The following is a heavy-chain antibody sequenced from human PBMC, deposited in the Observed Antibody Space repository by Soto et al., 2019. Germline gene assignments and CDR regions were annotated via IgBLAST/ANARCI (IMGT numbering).Heavy chain of an antibody. Sequence: EVQLLESGGGLVQPGGSLRLSCAASGFTFSSYAMSWVRQAPGKGLEWVSYISSSGSTIYYADSVKGRFTISRDNAKNSLYLQMNSLRAEDTAVYYCARDRSKSAFDIWGQGTMVTVSS. D-gene: IGHD3-10*01. J-gene: IGHJ3*02. V-gene: IGHV3-48*04. CDR2: ISSSGSTI. CDR3: ARDRSKSAFDI. CDR1: GFTFSSYA.